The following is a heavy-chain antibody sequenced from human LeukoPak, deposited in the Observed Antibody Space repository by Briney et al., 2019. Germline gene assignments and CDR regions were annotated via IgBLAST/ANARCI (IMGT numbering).Heavy chain of an antibody. CDR3: ARYYYDSSGYPYDFDY. CDR1: GFIVSNSY. Sequence: GGSLRLSCAASGFIVSNSYMSWVRQAPGKGLEWVSLFYSGGNTYYADSVKGRFTISRDNSKNTVYLQMNSLRAEDTAVYYCARYYYDSSGYPYDFDYWGQGTLVTVSS. CDR2: FYSGGNT. J-gene: IGHJ4*02. V-gene: IGHV3-53*01. D-gene: IGHD3-22*01.